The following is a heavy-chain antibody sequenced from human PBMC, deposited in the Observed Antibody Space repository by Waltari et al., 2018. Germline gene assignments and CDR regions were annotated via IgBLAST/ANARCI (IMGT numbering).Heavy chain of an antibody. CDR2: IFSNDEK. V-gene: IGHV2-26*01. CDR3: ARLQHDSSGYYSYYFDY. Sequence: QVTLKESGPVLVKPTETLTLTCTVSGFSLSNARMGVSWIRQPPGKALEWLAHIFSNDEKSYSTSLKSRLTSSKDTSKSQVVLTMTNMDPVDTATYYCARLQHDSSGYYSYYFDYWGQGTLVTVSS. J-gene: IGHJ4*02. D-gene: IGHD3-22*01. CDR1: GFSLSNARMG.